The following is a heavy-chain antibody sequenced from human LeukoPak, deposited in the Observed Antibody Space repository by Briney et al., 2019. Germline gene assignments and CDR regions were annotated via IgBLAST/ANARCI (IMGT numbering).Heavy chain of an antibody. CDR3: ARERRSGGSTNLFDP. D-gene: IGHD2-15*01. CDR2: ISAYNGNT. Sequence: GASVKVSCKASGYMFTSYGINWVRQAPGQGLEWMGWISAYNGNTNYAQKLQGRVTMTTDTSTSTAYMELRSLRSDDTAVYYCARERRSGGSTNLFDPWGQGTLVTVSS. J-gene: IGHJ5*02. V-gene: IGHV1-18*01. CDR1: GYMFTSYG.